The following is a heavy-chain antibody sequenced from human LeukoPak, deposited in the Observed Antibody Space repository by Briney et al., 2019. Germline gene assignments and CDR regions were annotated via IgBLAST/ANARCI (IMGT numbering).Heavy chain of an antibody. CDR3: ASGITTVVTRFAFDI. CDR1: GFTFSTYG. CDR2: IPSGGGT. V-gene: IGHV3-23*01. J-gene: IGHJ3*02. D-gene: IGHD4-23*01. Sequence: GGSLRLSCAASGFTFSTYGMSWVRQAPGKGLQWVSTIPSGGGTYYADSVKGRFTISRDNSKNTLYLQMNSLRAEDTAVYYCASGITTVVTRFAFDIWGQGTMVTVSS.